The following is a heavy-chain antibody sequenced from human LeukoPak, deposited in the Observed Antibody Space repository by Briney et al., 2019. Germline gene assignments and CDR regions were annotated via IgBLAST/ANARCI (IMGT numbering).Heavy chain of an antibody. V-gene: IGHV4-39*01. CDR1: GGSVSSTTYY. Sequence: SETLSPTCTVSGGSVSSTTYYWIWIRQPPGKGLEWIASINYSGSTYYNPSLKSRVTISVDTSENQFSLKLSSVTAADTAVYYCARYVVYGSGKYYFDYWGQGTLVTVSS. J-gene: IGHJ4*02. CDR2: INYSGST. CDR3: ARYVVYGSGKYYFDY. D-gene: IGHD3-10*01.